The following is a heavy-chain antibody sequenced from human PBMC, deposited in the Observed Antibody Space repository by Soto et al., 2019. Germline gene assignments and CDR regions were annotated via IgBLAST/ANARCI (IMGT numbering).Heavy chain of an antibody. CDR1: GGSITSYY. CDR2: TYITGGS. V-gene: IGHV4-4*07. D-gene: IGHD3-3*01. J-gene: IGHJ6*02. CDR3: ARDMRVFGGVDV. Sequence: SETLSLTCTVSGGSITSYYWSWIRQPAGKGLEWIGRTYITGGSNYSPSLKSRVTMSLDTSKNQFSLKLRSATAADTAVYYCARDMRVFGGVDVWGRGTTVTVSS.